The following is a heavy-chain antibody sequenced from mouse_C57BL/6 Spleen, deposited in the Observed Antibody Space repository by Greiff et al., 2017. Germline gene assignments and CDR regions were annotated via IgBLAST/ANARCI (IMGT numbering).Heavy chain of an antibody. J-gene: IGHJ4*01. CDR1: GYTFTSYW. Sequence: QVQLQQPGAELVKPGASVTLSCKASGYTFTSYWMHWVKQRPGQGLEWIGMIHPNSGSTNYNEKFKSKATLTVDKSSSTAYMQLSSLTSEDSAVYYCARGGLGHGAMDYWGQGTSVTVSS. V-gene: IGHV1-64*01. CDR2: IHPNSGST. CDR3: ARGGLGHGAMDY. D-gene: IGHD4-1*01.